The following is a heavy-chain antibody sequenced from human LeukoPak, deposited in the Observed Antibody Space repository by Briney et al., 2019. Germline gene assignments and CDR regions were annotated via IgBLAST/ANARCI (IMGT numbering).Heavy chain of an antibody. J-gene: IGHJ3*02. D-gene: IGHD3-22*01. CDR1: GFTFSSYG. CDR2: IWYDGSNK. Sequence: HPGRSLRLSCAASGFTFSSYGMHWVRQAPGKGLEWVAVIWYDGSNKNYVDSVKGRFTISRDNSKNTLYLQMTSLRAEDTAVYYCARERSINYFDSNDAFDIWGQGTMVTVSS. CDR3: ARERSINYFDSNDAFDI. V-gene: IGHV3-33*01.